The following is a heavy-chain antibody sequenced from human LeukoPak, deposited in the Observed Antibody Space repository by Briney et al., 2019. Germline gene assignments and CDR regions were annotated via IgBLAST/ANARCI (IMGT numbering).Heavy chain of an antibody. CDR3: AKDGGYSGYFDY. V-gene: IGHV3-33*06. D-gene: IGHD5-12*01. Sequence: GGSLRLSCAASGFTFRSYGMHGVRQAPGKGLEWVAVIWYDGSNKYYADSVKGRFTISRDNSKNTLYLQMNSLRAEDTAVYYCAKDGGYSGYFDYWGQGTLVTVSS. J-gene: IGHJ4*02. CDR2: IWYDGSNK. CDR1: GFTFRSYG.